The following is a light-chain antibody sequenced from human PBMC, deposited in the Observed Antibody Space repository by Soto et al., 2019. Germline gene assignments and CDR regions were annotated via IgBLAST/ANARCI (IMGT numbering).Light chain of an antibody. Sequence: EIVMTQSPATLSVSPGERATLSCRASQSISRDVAWYQQKPGQAPRVLIYGASKRATGIPDRFSGSGSGTDFSLTISRLEPEDFAVYYCHQYDNAPQTYGQGTKVDI. CDR1: QSISRD. J-gene: IGKJ2*01. CDR3: HQYDNAPQT. V-gene: IGKV3D-15*01. CDR2: GAS.